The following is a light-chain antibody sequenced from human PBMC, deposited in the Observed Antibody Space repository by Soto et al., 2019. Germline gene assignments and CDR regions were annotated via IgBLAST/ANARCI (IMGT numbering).Light chain of an antibody. Sequence: EIVLTQSPGTLSLSPGETATLSCRASQSVSSNYLAWYQQKPGQAPRLLIYGASSRATGIPDRFSGSGSGTDFTLTISGLGPEVIAVYYCQQYGSTPRTFGQGTKVEIK. CDR2: GAS. J-gene: IGKJ1*01. CDR1: QSVSSNY. V-gene: IGKV3-20*01. CDR3: QQYGSTPRT.